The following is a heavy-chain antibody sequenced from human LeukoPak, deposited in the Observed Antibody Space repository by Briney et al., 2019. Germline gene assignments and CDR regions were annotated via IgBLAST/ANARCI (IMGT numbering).Heavy chain of an antibody. CDR3: ASAGY. CDR2: IHYSGST. J-gene: IGHJ4*02. CDR1: GGSISSYY. V-gene: IGHV4-59*08. Sequence: PSETLSLTCTVSGGSISSYYWSWIRQPPGKGLEWIGNIHYSGSTNFNASLKSRVTISRDPSKKQFSLNLRSVTAADTAVYYCASAGYWGQGILVTVSS.